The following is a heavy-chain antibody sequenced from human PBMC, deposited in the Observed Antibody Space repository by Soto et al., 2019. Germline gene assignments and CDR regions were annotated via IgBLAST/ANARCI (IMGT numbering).Heavy chain of an antibody. V-gene: IGHV1-69*06. D-gene: IGHD1-20*01. J-gene: IGHJ3*02. Sequence: SVKVSCKTSGGTFSSSAFSWVRQAPEQGLEWMGGVIPIFGTTNYAQKFQGRVTITADKSTSTAYMELSSLRAEDTAIYYCVKDRMDHNSVWDPFDIWGQGTMVTVSS. CDR2: VIPIFGTT. CDR3: VKDRMDHNSVWDPFDI. CDR1: GGTFSSSA.